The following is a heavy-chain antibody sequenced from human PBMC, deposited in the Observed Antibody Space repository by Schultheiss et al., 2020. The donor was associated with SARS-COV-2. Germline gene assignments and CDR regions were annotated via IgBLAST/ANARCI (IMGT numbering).Heavy chain of an antibody. D-gene: IGHD3-22*01. CDR3: ARVNYDSSGYYYGSAVDY. J-gene: IGHJ4*02. Sequence: ASVKVSCKASGYTFTSYAMHWVRQAPGQRLEWMGWINAGNGNTKYSQKFQGRVTITRDTSASTAYMELSSLRSEDTAVYYCARVNYDSSGYYYGSAVDYWGQGTLVTVSS. CDR1: GYTFTSYA. V-gene: IGHV1-3*01. CDR2: INAGNGNT.